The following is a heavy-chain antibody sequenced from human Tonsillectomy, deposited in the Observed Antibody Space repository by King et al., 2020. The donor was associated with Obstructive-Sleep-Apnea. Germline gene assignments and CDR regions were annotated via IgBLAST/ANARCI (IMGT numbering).Heavy chain of an antibody. CDR3: ARDSPYYDSSGY. Sequence: QLQESGPGLVKPSETLSLTCTVSGYSISSGYYWGWIRQPPGKGLEWIGSIYHSGSTYYNPSLKSRVTISVDTSKNQFSLKLSSVTAADTAVYYCARDSPYYDSSGYWGQGTLVTVSS. CDR2: IYHSGST. D-gene: IGHD3-22*01. J-gene: IGHJ4*02. CDR1: GYSISSGYY. V-gene: IGHV4-38-2*02.